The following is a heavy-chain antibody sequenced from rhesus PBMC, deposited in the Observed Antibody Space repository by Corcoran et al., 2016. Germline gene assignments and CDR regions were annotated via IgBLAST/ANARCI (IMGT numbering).Heavy chain of an antibody. D-gene: IGHD3-3*01. CDR1: GGSISRTY. V-gene: IGHV4-160*01. J-gene: IGHJ4*01. CDR2: IYVSGGST. Sequence: QVQLQESGPGLVTHSETLSLTCAVSGGSISRTYWRWLRQSPGKGLVWIGRIYVSGGSTDYNPSLKSRVTISTDTSKIQFSLKLSSVTAADTAVYYCARYNIWTGYYAFFDYWGQGVLVTVSS. CDR3: ARYNIWTGYYAFFDY.